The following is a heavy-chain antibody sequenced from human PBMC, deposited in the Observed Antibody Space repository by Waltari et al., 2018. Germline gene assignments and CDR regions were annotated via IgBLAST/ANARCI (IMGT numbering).Heavy chain of an antibody. CDR1: GGPFSSYS. V-gene: IGHV4-59*08. CDR3: ARHNVRLGGYDSPGIDY. Sequence: QVQLQESGPGLVKPSETLSLTCTVSGGPFSSYSWSWIRQPPGKGLEWIGYIYYSGSTNYNPSLKSRVTISVDTSKNQFSLKLSSVTAADTAVYYCARHNVRLGGYDSPGIDYWGQGTLVTVSS. D-gene: IGHD5-12*01. CDR2: IYYSGST. J-gene: IGHJ4*02.